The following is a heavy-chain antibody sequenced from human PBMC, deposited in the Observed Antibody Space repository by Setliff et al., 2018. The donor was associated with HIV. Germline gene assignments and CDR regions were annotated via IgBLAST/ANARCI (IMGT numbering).Heavy chain of an antibody. CDR2: IDESGTT. CDR1: GASISTSRW. V-gene: IGHV4-4*02. Sequence: PAGTLSLTCVVSGASISTSRWWRWVRQPPGKRPQWIGEIDESGTTNYNPSLKSRVTISVDTSKNQFSRKMNSVTAADTAVYYCVLRRNFDCLSKSGPFADWGQGTLVTVSS. J-gene: IGHJ4*02. CDR3: VLRRNFDCLSKSGPFAD. D-gene: IGHD3-9*01.